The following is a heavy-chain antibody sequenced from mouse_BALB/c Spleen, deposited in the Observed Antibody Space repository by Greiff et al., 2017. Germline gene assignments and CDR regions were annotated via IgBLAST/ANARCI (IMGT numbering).Heavy chain of an antibody. CDR1: GYTFTSYY. CDR3: ARCRYDYVVAWFAY. J-gene: IGHJ3*01. CDR2: INPSSGYT. D-gene: IGHD2-4*01. Sequence: AQGVESGAELVKPGASVKLSCKASGYTFTSYYMYWVKQRPGQGLVWIGYINPSSGYTNYNQKFKDKATLTADKSSSTAYMQLSSLTSEDSAVYYCARCRYDYVVAWFAYWGQGALVTVSA. V-gene: IGHV1S26*01.